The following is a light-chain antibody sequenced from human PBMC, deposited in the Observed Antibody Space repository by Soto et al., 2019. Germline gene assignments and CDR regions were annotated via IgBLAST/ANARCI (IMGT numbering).Light chain of an antibody. Sequence: TQSPATLSVSPGERVTLSCRASQDISNKLAWYQQKHGQAPRLLIYGASLRATGIPGRFTGSGSGTEFALTISSLQSEDLATYYCQQYNRWFSITFGQGTRLEIK. CDR1: QDISNK. CDR3: QQYNRWFSIT. CDR2: GAS. J-gene: IGKJ5*01. V-gene: IGKV3-15*01.